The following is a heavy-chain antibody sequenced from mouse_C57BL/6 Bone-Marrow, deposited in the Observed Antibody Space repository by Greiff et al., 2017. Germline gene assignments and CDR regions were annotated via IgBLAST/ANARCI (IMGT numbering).Heavy chain of an antibody. D-gene: IGHD2-12*01. V-gene: IGHV1-69*01. CDR3: AREGLYDTWYAY. CDR2: IDPSDSYT. CDR1: GYTFTSYW. Sequence: QVHVKQPGAELVMPGASVKLSCKASGYTFTSYWMHWVKQRPGQGLEWIGKIDPSDSYTNYNQKFKGKSTLTVDKSSSTAYMQLSSLTSEDSAVYYCAREGLYDTWYAYWGQGTLVTVSA. J-gene: IGHJ3*01.